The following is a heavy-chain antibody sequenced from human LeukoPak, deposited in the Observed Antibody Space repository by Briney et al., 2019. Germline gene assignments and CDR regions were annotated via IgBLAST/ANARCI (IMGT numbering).Heavy chain of an antibody. Sequence: GGSLRLSCAASGFAFTVYTMRSVCQAPGKGLEWVSLISWDGGSTYYADSVKGRFTISRDNSKNSLYLQMNSMRTEDTDLYYCAKETTAVFVGDGGPWYYYYVDVWGKGTTVTVSS. CDR1: GFAFTVYT. CDR3: AKETTAVFVGDGGPWYYYYVDV. V-gene: IGHV3-43*01. J-gene: IGHJ6*03. CDR2: ISWDGGST. D-gene: IGHD5-24*01.